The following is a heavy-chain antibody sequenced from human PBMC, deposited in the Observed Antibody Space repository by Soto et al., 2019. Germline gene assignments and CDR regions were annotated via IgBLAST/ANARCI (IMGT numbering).Heavy chain of an antibody. J-gene: IGHJ5*02. Sequence: QVQLVQSGAEVKKPGASVKVSCKASGYTFTSYDINWVRQATGQGLEWMGWMNPDSGNTGYAQKFQGRVTMTRNTSKSTAYMELSSLRSEDTAVYYCARERSASKGFDPWGQGTLVTVSS. V-gene: IGHV1-8*01. CDR1: GYTFTSYD. CDR3: ARERSASKGFDP. CDR2: MNPDSGNT. D-gene: IGHD6-25*01.